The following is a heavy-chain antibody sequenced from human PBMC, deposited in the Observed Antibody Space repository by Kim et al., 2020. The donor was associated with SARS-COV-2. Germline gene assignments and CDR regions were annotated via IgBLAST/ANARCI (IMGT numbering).Heavy chain of an antibody. CDR2: ISSSSSYT. D-gene: IGHD2-15*01. CDR1: GFTFSDYY. V-gene: IGHV3-11*06. CDR3: AREYCSGGSCYSDLLDY. J-gene: IGHJ4*02. Sequence: GGSLRLSCAASGFTFSDYYMSWIRQAPGKGLEWVSYISSSSSYTNYADSVKGRFTISRDNAKNSLYLQMNSLRAEDTAVYYCAREYCSGGSCYSDLLDYWGQGTPVTVSS.